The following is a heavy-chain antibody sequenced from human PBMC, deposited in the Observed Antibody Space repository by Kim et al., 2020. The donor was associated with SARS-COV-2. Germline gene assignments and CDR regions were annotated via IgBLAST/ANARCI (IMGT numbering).Heavy chain of an antibody. CDR1: GYTFTSYY. D-gene: IGHD4-17*01. CDR2: INPSGGST. V-gene: IGHV1-46*01. J-gene: IGHJ3*02. Sequence: ASVKVSCKASGYTFTSYYMHWVRQAPGQGLEWMGIINPSGGSTSYAQKFQGRVTMTRDTSTSTVYMELSSLRSEDTAVYYCARDLHDYGDYGPESGFDIWGQGTMVTVSS. CDR3: ARDLHDYGDYGPESGFDI.